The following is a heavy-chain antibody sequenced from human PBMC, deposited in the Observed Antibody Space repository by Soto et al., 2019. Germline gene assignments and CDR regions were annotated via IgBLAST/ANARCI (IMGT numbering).Heavy chain of an antibody. Sequence: QVQLVQSGAEVKKPGSSVKVSCKASGGIFSTYAISWLRQAPGQGLEWMGGIIPLFGTPTYEQRFQGRVTITADESTSTAYMELSRLRSEDTAVYSCARDRDDYGSGNYYNRIDFWGQGTLVTVSS. V-gene: IGHV1-69*01. J-gene: IGHJ4*02. CDR1: GGIFSTYA. CDR2: IIPLFGTP. D-gene: IGHD3-10*01. CDR3: ARDRDDYGSGNYYNRIDF.